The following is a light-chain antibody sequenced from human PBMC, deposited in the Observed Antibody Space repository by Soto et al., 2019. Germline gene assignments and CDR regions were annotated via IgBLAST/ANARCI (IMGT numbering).Light chain of an antibody. J-gene: IGKJ5*01. V-gene: IGKV3-20*01. CDR3: QQYGSSPLT. CDR1: QSVSSSY. Sequence: EIVLTQSPGTLSLSPGERATLSCRASQSVSSSYLAWYQQKPGQAPRLLIYGASSRATGIPDMFSGRGSGTDFTLTISRLEPEDFAVYYCQQYGSSPLTVGPGTRREIK. CDR2: GAS.